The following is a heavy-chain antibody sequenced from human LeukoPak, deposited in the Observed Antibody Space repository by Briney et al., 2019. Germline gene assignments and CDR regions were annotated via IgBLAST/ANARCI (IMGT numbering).Heavy chain of an antibody. CDR2: ISGSGGST. J-gene: IGHJ4*02. V-gene: IGHV3-23*01. Sequence: GGSLRLSCAASGFTFSSYAMSWVRQAPGKGLEWVSAISGSGGSTYYADSVKGRFTISRDNSKNTLYLQMNSLRAEDTAVYYCAKFYYDSSGPPLYFDYWGQGTLVTVPS. CDR1: GFTFSSYA. D-gene: IGHD3-22*01. CDR3: AKFYYDSSGPPLYFDY.